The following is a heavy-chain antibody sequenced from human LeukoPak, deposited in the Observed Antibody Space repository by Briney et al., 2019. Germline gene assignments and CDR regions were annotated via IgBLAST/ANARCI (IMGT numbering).Heavy chain of an antibody. J-gene: IGHJ4*02. Sequence: DSVKVSCKASGYTFTSYGISWVRQAPGQGLEWMGWISAYNGNTNYAQKLQGRVTMTTDTSTSTAYMELRSLRSDDTAVYYCARDSTWIQLWFFDYWGQGTLVTVSS. V-gene: IGHV1-18*01. CDR2: ISAYNGNT. D-gene: IGHD5-18*01. CDR1: GYTFTSYG. CDR3: ARDSTWIQLWFFDY.